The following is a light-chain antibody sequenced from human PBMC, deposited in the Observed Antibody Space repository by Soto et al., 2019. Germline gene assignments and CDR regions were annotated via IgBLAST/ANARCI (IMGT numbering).Light chain of an antibody. Sequence: EIVLTQSPATLSLSPGERATLSCRASQSVSRYLAWYQQKPGQAPRLLIYDASNRATGIPARFSGRGSGTDFTLTISNLEPEDFAVYYCQQRSNWPVTFGQGTKVDIK. J-gene: IGKJ1*01. V-gene: IGKV3-11*01. CDR2: DAS. CDR1: QSVSRY. CDR3: QQRSNWPVT.